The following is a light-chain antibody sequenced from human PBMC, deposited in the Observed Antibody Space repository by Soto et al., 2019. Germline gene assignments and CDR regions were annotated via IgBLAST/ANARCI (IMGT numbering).Light chain of an antibody. Sequence: QSALTQPASVSGSPGQSITISCTGTSSDVGGYNYVSWYQQHPGKAPKLMIYDVSNRPSGVSNRFSGTKSGNTASLTISGPQAEDEADYYCSSYTSSSTPVLGGGTQLTVL. V-gene: IGLV2-14*01. CDR3: SSYTSSSTPV. CDR2: DVS. CDR1: SSDVGGYNY. J-gene: IGLJ2*01.